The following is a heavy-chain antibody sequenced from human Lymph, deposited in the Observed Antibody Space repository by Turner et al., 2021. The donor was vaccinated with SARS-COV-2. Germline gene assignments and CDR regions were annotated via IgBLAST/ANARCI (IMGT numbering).Heavy chain of an antibody. CDR1: GFTFTSYV. CDR3: ARGGGRSWYARGFDY. D-gene: IGHD6-13*01. J-gene: IGHJ4*02. Sequence: QVQLMESGGCVVSPGPSLRLSCASAGFTFTSYVMHGVRQAPGKGREWVAVRWYDGSNKYYADSVKGRFTISRDKSKNTLYLKMSSLRAEDTAVYYCARGGGRSWYARGFDYWGQGTLVTVSS. CDR2: RWYDGSNK. V-gene: IGHV3-33*01.